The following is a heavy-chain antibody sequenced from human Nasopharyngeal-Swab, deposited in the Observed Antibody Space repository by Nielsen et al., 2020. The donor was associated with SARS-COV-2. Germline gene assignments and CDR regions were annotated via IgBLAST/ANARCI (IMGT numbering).Heavy chain of an antibody. D-gene: IGHD6-13*01. J-gene: IGHJ4*02. Sequence: GESLKISCAASGFTFSSYGMHWVRQAPGKGLEWVAVISYDGSNKYYADSVKGRFTISRDNSKNTLYLQMNSLRAEDTAVYYCAKDLAGVYEAADYWGQGTLVTVSS. CDR2: ISYDGSNK. V-gene: IGHV3-30*18. CDR1: GFTFSSYG. CDR3: AKDLAGVYEAADY.